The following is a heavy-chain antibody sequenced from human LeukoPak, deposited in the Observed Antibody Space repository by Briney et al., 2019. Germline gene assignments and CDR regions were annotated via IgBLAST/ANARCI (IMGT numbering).Heavy chain of an antibody. CDR1: GCTFTSYG. V-gene: IGHV7-4-1*02. D-gene: IGHD2-2*01. CDR3: ARKIPFVVVRDV. Sequence: ASVKVSCKASGCTFTSYGVNWVRQATGQGLEWMGWINTNTGNPTYAQGLTGRFVFSLDASVSTADLQINSLQAEDSAVYYCARKIPFVVVRDVWGQGTTVTVSS. CDR2: INTNTGNP. J-gene: IGHJ6*02.